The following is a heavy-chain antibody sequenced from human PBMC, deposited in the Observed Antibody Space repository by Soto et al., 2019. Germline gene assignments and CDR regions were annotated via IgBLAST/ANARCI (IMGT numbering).Heavy chain of an antibody. J-gene: IGHJ6*02. Sequence: VQLQESGPGLVKPSETLSLTCIVSGGSISSHYWSWIRQPPGKGLEWIGYIFDNRNTNYNPSLRSRVSMSVDTSKNQLSLMLRSVSAADTAVYYCARSVAVSADYFYYGLDVWGHGTTVIVSS. D-gene: IGHD6-19*01. CDR1: GGSISSHY. CDR2: IFDNRNT. V-gene: IGHV4-59*11. CDR3: ARSVAVSADYFYYGLDV.